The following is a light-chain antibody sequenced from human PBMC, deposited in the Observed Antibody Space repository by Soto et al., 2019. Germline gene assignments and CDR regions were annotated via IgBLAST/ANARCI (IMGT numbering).Light chain of an antibody. J-gene: IGLJ2*01. CDR3: TSYTRRSLI. CDR1: SSDIGSYNF. CDR2: EVR. V-gene: IGLV2-8*01. Sequence: QSALTQPPSASGSPGQSVTISCTGTSSDIGSYNFVSWYQQHPGKAPKVMLYEVRKRPTGVPDRFSGSKSGNTASLTVSGLQPEDEADYYCTSYTRRSLIFGGGTQLTVL.